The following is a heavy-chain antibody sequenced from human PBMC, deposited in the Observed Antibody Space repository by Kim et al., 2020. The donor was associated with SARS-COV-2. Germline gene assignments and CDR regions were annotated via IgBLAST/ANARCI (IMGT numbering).Heavy chain of an antibody. D-gene: IGHD3-10*01. J-gene: IGHJ4*02. CDR3: ARSIYGSGSYYYFDY. V-gene: IGHV1-69*01. Sequence: QKCQGRVTITADESTSTAYMELSSLRSEDTAVYYCARSIYGSGSYYYFDYWGQGTLVTVSS.